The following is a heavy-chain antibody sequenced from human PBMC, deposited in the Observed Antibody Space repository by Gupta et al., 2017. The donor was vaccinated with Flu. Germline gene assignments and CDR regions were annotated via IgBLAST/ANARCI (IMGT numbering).Heavy chain of an antibody. D-gene: IGHD1-26*01. CDR2: IYHDGST. CDR1: GDSISSGYY. J-gene: IGHJ4*02. V-gene: IGHV4-38-2*02. CDR3: ARDYRRDSMGVDY. Sequence: QVQLQESGPGLVKLSDTLSLTCAVSGDSISSGYYWGWIRQSPEKGLQWIGSIYHDGSTYYNPSLKSRVTISVDTSNNQFSLKLSSVTAADTAVYYCARDYRRDSMGVDYWGQGTLVTVSS.